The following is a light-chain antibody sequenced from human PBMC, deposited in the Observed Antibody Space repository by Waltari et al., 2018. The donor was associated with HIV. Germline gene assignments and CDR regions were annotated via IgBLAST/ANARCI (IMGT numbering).Light chain of an antibody. V-gene: IGLV2-14*03. CDR3: TSYRYSSKSYV. Sequence: SALTQPSSVTGSPGQSITLSATGTINDVGGYKHVAVYHQHPGKAPKLLIYDVTNRPSGVSSRFSGSKSGNTASLAISGLRAEDEADYYCTSYRYSSKSYVFGTGTTVTVL. CDR1: INDVGGYKH. J-gene: IGLJ1*01. CDR2: DVT.